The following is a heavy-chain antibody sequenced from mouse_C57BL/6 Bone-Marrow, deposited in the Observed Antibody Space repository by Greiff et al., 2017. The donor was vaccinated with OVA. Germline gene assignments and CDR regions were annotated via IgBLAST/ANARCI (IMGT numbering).Heavy chain of an antibody. J-gene: IGHJ3*01. V-gene: IGHV3-1*01. CDR2: ISYSGST. Sequence: VQLKESGPGMVKPSQSLSLTCTVTGYSITSGYDWHWIRHFPGNKLEWMGYISYSGSTNYNPSLKSRISITHDTSKNHFFLKLNSVTTEDTATYYCARGPSTVVPTFAYWGQGTLVTVSA. D-gene: IGHD1-1*01. CDR3: ARGPSTVVPTFAY. CDR1: GYSITSGYD.